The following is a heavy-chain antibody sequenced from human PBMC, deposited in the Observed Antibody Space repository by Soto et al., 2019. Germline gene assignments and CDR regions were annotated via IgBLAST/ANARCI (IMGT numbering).Heavy chain of an antibody. Sequence: SETLSLTCTVSGGSISSDDYYWSWIRQAPGRGLEWIGYIHSSGSIYYNPSLKSRATMSIDTAGNQFSLKVSSVTVADAAVYYCARDLDGLHDDTSGPFPRPGWGQGTLVTV. J-gene: IGHJ1*01. D-gene: IGHD3-22*01. CDR2: IHSSGSI. CDR1: GGSISSDDYY. V-gene: IGHV4-30-4*01. CDR3: ARDLDGLHDDTSGPFPRPG.